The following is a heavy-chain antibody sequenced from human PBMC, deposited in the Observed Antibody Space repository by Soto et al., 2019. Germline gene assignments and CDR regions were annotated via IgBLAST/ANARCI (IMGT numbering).Heavy chain of an antibody. CDR3: ACRPSVARPYYFDY. D-gene: IGHD1-26*01. Sequence: QVQLVQSGAEVKKPGSSVKVSCKPSGGPFSGYAISWVRQAPGHGLEWMGGIIPLFGRPDYAQKFQGKVTITADKSTSTAYMELSSLTSEDTAVYYCACRPSVARPYYFDYWGQGTQVTVSS. CDR2: IIPLFGRP. J-gene: IGHJ4*02. CDR1: GGPFSGYA. V-gene: IGHV1-69*06.